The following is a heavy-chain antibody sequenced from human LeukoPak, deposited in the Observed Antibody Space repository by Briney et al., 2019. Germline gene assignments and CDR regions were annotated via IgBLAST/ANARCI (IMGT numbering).Heavy chain of an antibody. D-gene: IGHD6-19*01. Sequence: GGSLRLSCAASGFTFNIHGMNWVRQAPGEGPEWVSGIGPSGEKTYYADSVKGRFTISRDNSEKTVYPQMNSLTVEDTAVYYCAKDIDWLAFEDWGQGTLVTVSS. CDR2: IGPSGEKT. CDR3: AKDIDWLAFED. V-gene: IGHV3-23*01. J-gene: IGHJ4*02. CDR1: GFTFNIHG.